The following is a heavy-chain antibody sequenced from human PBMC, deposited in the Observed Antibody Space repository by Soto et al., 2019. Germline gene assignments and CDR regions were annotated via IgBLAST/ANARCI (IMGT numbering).Heavy chain of an antibody. Sequence: GGSLRLSCVASGFSFDKYAMIWVRQAPGKGQEWVSGITGSGRSIQYTASVKGRFTISRDNSKNTVYLQMDYLRAEDTAMYYCAKDDVSGDGLWLVSDWGQGTPVTVSS. J-gene: IGHJ4*02. CDR3: AKDDVSGDGLWLVSD. V-gene: IGHV3-23*01. D-gene: IGHD2-21*02. CDR1: GFSFDKYA. CDR2: ITGSGRSI.